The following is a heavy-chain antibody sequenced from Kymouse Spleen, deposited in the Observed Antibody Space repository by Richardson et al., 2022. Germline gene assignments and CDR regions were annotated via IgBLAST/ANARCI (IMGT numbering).Heavy chain of an antibody. Sequence: QLQLQESGPGLVKPSETLSLTCTVSGGSISSSSYYWGWIRQPPGKGLEWIGSIYYSGSTYYNPSLKSRVTISVDTSKNQFSLKLSSVTAADTAVYYCARERYFDWLFPYNWFDPWGQGTLVTVSS. D-gene: IGHD3-9*01. CDR3: ARERYFDWLFPYNWFDP. CDR1: GGSISSSSYY. CDR2: IYYSGST. V-gene: IGHV4-39*01. J-gene: IGHJ5*02.